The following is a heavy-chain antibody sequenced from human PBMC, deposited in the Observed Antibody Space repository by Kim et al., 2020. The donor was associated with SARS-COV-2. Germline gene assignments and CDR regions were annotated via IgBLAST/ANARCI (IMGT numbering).Heavy chain of an antibody. CDR2: ITGSGATT. CDR1: GFTFNSYA. V-gene: IGHV3-23*01. Sequence: GGSLRLSCVASGFTFNSYAMSWVRQAPGKGLEWVSTITGSGATTYYADSVKGRFTISRDNSSNTLYLQMNSLRADDTAPYYCVKSIDSSGNYFPYFD. CDR3: VKSIDSSGNYFPYFD. D-gene: IGHD3-22*01. J-gene: IGHJ4*01.